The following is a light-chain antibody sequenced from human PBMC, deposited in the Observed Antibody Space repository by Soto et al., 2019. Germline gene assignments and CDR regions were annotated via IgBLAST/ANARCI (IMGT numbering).Light chain of an antibody. Sequence: EIGLTQSPVTLSLSPGERASLSCRASQSVSGYLAWYQQKPGQAPRLLIYGTSSRATGIPDRFSGSGSGTDFTLTISRLEPEDFAVYYCQQYGNSPITFGQGTRLEIK. CDR1: QSVSGY. CDR2: GTS. V-gene: IGKV3-20*01. CDR3: QQYGNSPIT. J-gene: IGKJ5*01.